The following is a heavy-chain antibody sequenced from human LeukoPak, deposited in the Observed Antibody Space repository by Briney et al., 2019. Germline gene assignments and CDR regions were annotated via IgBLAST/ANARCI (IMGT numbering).Heavy chain of an antibody. D-gene: IGHD3-10*01. Sequence: GGSLRLSCAASGFTVSSNYMSWVRQAPGKGLEWVSVIYSGGSTYYADSVKGRFTISRDNSKNTLYLQINSLRAEDTAVYCCASYGSGSYPLGYYYYYGMDVWGQGTTVTVSS. CDR1: GFTVSSNY. J-gene: IGHJ6*02. CDR3: ASYGSGSYPLGYYYYYGMDV. CDR2: IYSGGST. V-gene: IGHV3-66*01.